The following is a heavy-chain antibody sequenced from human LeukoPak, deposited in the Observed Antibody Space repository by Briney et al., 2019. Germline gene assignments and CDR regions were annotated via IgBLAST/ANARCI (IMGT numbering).Heavy chain of an antibody. D-gene: IGHD6-19*01. J-gene: IGHJ4*02. CDR3: ARDLGSDSSGWHHYFDY. Sequence: SVKVSCKASGGTFSSYAISWVRQAPGQGLEWMGRIIPILGIANYAQKFQGRVTITADKSTSTAYMELSSLRSEDTAVYYCARDLGSDSSGWHHYFDYWGQGTLVTVSS. CDR2: IIPILGIA. V-gene: IGHV1-69*04. CDR1: GGTFSSYA.